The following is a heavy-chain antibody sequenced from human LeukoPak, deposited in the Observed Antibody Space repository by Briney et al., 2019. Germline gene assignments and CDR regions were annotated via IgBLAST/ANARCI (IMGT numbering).Heavy chain of an antibody. CDR3: ARDFYFDY. Sequence: GGSLRLSCAASGFTFSSYAMHWVRQAPGKGLEWVAVISYDGSNKYYADSVKGRFTISRDNSKNTLYLQMNSLRAEDTAVYYCARDFYFDYWGQGTLVTVSS. J-gene: IGHJ4*02. CDR2: ISYDGSNK. CDR1: GFTFSSYA. V-gene: IGHV3-30*04.